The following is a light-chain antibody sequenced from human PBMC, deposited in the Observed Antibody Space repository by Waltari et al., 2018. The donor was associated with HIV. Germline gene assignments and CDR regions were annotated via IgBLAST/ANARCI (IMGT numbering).Light chain of an antibody. CDR1: RSNVGNHHL. Sequence: QSALTPPASVSGSPGQSIALTCPGNRSNVGNHHLVSRSQHHPGKAPSLMIYAVSKRPSGIANRFSGSKSGNTASPIISGLQAEDEADYYCSSYAGGTSWVFGGGTKLTVL. J-gene: IGLJ3*02. CDR2: AVS. CDR3: SSYAGGTSWV. V-gene: IGLV2-23*02.